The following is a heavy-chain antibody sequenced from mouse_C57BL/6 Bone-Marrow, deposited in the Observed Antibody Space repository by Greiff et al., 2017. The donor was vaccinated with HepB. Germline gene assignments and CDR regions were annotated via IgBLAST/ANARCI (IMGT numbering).Heavy chain of an antibody. CDR2: ISNGGGST. CDR1: GFTFSDYY. Sequence: EVQLVESGGGLVQPGGSLKLSCAASGFTFSDYYMYWVRQTPEKRLEWVAYISNGGGSTYYPDTVKGRFTISIDNAKNTLYLQMSRLKSEDTAMYYCARHEVYYGSPLAYWGQGTLVTVSA. D-gene: IGHD1-1*01. V-gene: IGHV5-12*01. J-gene: IGHJ3*01. CDR3: ARHEVYYGSPLAY.